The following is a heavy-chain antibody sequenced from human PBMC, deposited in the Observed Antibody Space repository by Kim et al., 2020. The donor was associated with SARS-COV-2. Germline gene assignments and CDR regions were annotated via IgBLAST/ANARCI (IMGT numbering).Heavy chain of an antibody. Sequence: KFQGRVPMTRDTSTSTVYMELSSLRSEDTAVYYCARDSKGDSYGYLEFDPWGQGTLVTVSS. J-gene: IGHJ5*02. V-gene: IGHV1-46*01. CDR3: ARDSKGDSYGYLEFDP. D-gene: IGHD5-18*01.